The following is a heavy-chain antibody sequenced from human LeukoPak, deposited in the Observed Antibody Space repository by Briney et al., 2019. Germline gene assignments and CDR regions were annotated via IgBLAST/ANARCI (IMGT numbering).Heavy chain of an antibody. V-gene: IGHV3-7*01. CDR1: GFIFSNYW. Sequence: GGSLRLSCTASGFIFSNYWMSWVRQAPGKGLEWVANIKQDGSEIDSMDSMKGRFTISRDNAKNSLYLQINSPRAEDTAVYYCARIGYSSSSFDYWGQGTLVTVSS. CDR3: ARIGYSSSSFDY. J-gene: IGHJ4*02. D-gene: IGHD6-6*01. CDR2: IKQDGSEI.